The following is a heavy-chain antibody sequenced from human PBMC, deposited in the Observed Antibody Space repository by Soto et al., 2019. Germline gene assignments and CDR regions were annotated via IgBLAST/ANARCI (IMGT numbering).Heavy chain of an antibody. CDR1: GFMFSAYT. V-gene: IGHV3-21*06. D-gene: IGHD3-16*01. J-gene: IGHJ1*01. CDR3: ATPYYFNH. Sequence: GGSLRLSCAASGFMFSAYTMNWVRQAPGKGLEWLSSISDDSSYIDYADSLRGRFTVSSDNARNSLYLQIDSLGVEDTAVYYCATPYYFNHWGPGTLVTVSS. CDR2: ISDDSSYI.